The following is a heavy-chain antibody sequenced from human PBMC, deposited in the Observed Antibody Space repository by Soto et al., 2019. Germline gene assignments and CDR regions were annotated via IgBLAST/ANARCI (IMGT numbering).Heavy chain of an antibody. V-gene: IGHV1-69*12. CDR2: IIPIFPKP. CDR1: GGTFGNSA. J-gene: IGHJ6*02. Sequence: QVQLVQSGAEVKKPGSSVTVSCKASGGTFGNSAISWVRQAPGQGLEWMGGIIPIFPKPDYAQKLQGRVTVTADESTSTAYMELTSLRSEDTANYYCARDNDRKQLGSNYYYGIDVWGQGTTVTVSS. CDR3: ARDNDRKQLGSNYYYGIDV. D-gene: IGHD1-1*01.